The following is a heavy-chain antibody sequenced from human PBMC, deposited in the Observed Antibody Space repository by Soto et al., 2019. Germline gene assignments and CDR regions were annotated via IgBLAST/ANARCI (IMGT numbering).Heavy chain of an antibody. D-gene: IGHD2-21*01. CDR2: INTFNGNT. CDR1: GYRFTSYG. J-gene: IGHJ4*02. Sequence: QVQLVQSGAEGKKPGASVKVSCKASGYRFTSYGINWVRQAPGQGLEWIAWINTFNGNTNSAHNRQGRVTMTADTSTSTVFLEVRRLTSDDTAVYYCARELGISTSAPFDYWGQGTLVSVTS. CDR3: ARELGISTSAPFDY. V-gene: IGHV1-18*01.